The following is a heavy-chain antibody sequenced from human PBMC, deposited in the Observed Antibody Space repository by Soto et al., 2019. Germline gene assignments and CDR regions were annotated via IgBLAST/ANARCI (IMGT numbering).Heavy chain of an antibody. CDR3: AKDLYYYDFSLDDS. J-gene: IGHJ5*02. V-gene: IGHV3-64*04. CDR1: GFSFSNYA. CDR2: ISSNGGPT. Sequence: PGGSLRLSCSVSGFSFSNYAMHWVRQAPGKGLEYVSSISSNGGPTYYADSVKGRFTISRDNSKNTVFLQMNSLRVEDTAVYYCAKDLYYYDFSLDDSWGQGTLVTVSS. D-gene: IGHD3-16*01.